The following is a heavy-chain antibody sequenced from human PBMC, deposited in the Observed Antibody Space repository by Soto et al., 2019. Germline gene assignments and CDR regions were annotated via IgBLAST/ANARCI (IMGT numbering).Heavy chain of an antibody. D-gene: IGHD3-3*01. V-gene: IGHV3-48*03. CDR2: ISISGGTI. Sequence: SLRLSCAASGFTVRSYEMDWVRQAPGKGLEWVAYISISGGTIYYGDSVTGRFTVSRENAKNSLYLQMNSLSPADTAIYYCLKMAFRFVDWSYFDSWGLGTLVTVSS. J-gene: IGHJ4*02. CDR1: GFTVRSYE. CDR3: LKMAFRFVDWSYFDS.